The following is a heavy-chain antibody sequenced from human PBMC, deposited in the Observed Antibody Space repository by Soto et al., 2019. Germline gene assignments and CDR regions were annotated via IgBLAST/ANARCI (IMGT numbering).Heavy chain of an antibody. J-gene: IGHJ5*02. D-gene: IGHD6-19*01. V-gene: IGHV1-69*13. CDR3: ARYSSGVNWFDP. CDR1: GGTFSSYA. CDR2: IIPIFGTA. Sequence: ASVKVSCKASGGTFSSYAISWVRQAPGQGLEWMGGIIPIFGTANYAQKFQGRVTITADESTSTAYMELSSLRSEDTAVYYCARYSSGVNWFDPWGQGTLVTVSS.